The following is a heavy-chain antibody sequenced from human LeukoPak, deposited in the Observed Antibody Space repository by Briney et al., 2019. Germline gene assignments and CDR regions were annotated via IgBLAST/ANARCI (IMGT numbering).Heavy chain of an antibody. CDR2: IKEDGSEE. V-gene: IGHV3-7*05. J-gene: IGHJ4*02. CDR3: ARERFWTGNTFDY. CDR1: GFTFSSFW. D-gene: IGHD3/OR15-3a*01. Sequence: GGSLRLSCAASGFTFSSFWMSWVRQAPGKGLEWVANIKEDGSEEYYVDSVKGRFTISRDNAKSSLILQMNSLRAEDTAVYYCARERFWTGNTFDYWGQGTLVTVSS.